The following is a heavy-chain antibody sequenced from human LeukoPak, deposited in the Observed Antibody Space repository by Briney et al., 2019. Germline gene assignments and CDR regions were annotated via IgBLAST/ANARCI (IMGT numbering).Heavy chain of an antibody. CDR1: GGSISSYY. CDR3: ARHAIFGVVIAYNWFDP. V-gene: IGHV4-59*08. J-gene: IGHJ5*02. D-gene: IGHD3-3*01. Sequence: SETLSLTCTVSGGSISSYYWSWIRQPPGKGLEWIGYIYYSGSTNYNPSLKSRVTISVDTSKNQFSLKLSSVTAADTAVYYCARHAIFGVVIAYNWFDPWGQGTLVTVSS. CDR2: IYYSGST.